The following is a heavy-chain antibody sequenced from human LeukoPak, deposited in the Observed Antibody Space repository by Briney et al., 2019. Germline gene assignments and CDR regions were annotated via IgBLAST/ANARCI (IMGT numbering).Heavy chain of an antibody. J-gene: IGHJ4*02. CDR2: IYSGGST. Sequence: PGGSLRLSCAASGFTVSSNYMSWVRQAPGKGLEWVSVIYSGGSTYYADSVKGRFTISRDNSKNTLYLQMNSLRAEDTAVYYCARDWGEILWFGELGDWGQGTLVTVSS. CDR1: GFTVSSNY. V-gene: IGHV3-66*01. D-gene: IGHD3-10*01. CDR3: ARDWGEILWFGELGD.